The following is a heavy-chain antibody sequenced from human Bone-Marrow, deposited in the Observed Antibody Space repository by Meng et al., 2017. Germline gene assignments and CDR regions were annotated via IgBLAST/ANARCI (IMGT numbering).Heavy chain of an antibody. CDR2: ISAYNGNT. CDR1: GDTFTSYG. V-gene: IGHV1-18*01. CDR3: ARGSGSGSYHS. D-gene: IGHD1-26*01. Sequence: VQVVQSGAEVKKPWASAKVDCKASGDTFTSYGISWVRQAPGQGLEWMRWISAYNGNTNYAQKLQGRVTMTTDTSTSTGYMELRSLRSDDTAVYYCARGSGSGSYHSWGQGTLVTVSS. J-gene: IGHJ4*02.